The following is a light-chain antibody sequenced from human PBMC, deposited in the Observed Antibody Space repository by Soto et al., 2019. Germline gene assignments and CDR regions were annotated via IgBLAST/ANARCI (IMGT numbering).Light chain of an antibody. CDR1: SSNIGAGND. CDR3: QSYASSRSGWL. V-gene: IGLV1-40*01. Sequence: QSVLTQPPSVSGAPGQTVTISCTGSSSNIGAGNDVPWYQQFPGTAPKLLLYDNNYRPSGVPDRFSGSKSGSSASLAISGLQAEDEADYYCQSYASSRSGWLFGRGTKVTVL. CDR2: DNN. J-gene: IGLJ1*01.